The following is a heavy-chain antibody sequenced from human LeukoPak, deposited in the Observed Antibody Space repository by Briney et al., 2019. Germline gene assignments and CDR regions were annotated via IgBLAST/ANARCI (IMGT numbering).Heavy chain of an antibody. Sequence: ASVKVSCKASGFTFTSSAVQWVRQARGQRLEWVGWIVVGSGNTNYAQKFQERVTITRDMSTSTAYMELSSLRSEDTAVYYCAADPSLDFRNYRASLAYWGQGTLVTVSS. CDR2: IVVGSGNT. CDR1: GFTFTSSA. J-gene: IGHJ4*02. D-gene: IGHD4-11*01. V-gene: IGHV1-58*01. CDR3: AADPSLDFRNYRASLAY.